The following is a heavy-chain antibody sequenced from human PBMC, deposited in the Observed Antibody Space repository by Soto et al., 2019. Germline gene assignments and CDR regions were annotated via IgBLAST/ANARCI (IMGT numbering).Heavy chain of an antibody. Sequence: SETLSLTCSVSGGSINSGDYYWSWIRPSPGKGLEWIGYIYYSGSTYYNPSLKSRSTISIDTSKNQFFLDVDSVTAAATAVYYCARLYTGYEAFDYWGQGTLVTVSS. CDR3: ARLYTGYEAFDY. J-gene: IGHJ4*02. CDR2: IYYSGST. CDR1: GGSINSGDYY. D-gene: IGHD5-12*01. V-gene: IGHV4-30-4*01.